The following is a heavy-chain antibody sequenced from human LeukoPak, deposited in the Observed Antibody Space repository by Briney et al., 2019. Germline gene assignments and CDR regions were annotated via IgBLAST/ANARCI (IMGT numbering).Heavy chain of an antibody. V-gene: IGHV4-59*11. CDR3: ATIKRGNIFGYFDF. J-gene: IGHJ4*02. CDR1: GGSISSHD. D-gene: IGHD5-18*01. CDR2: LYDYGRT. Sequence: SETLCLTCTVSGGSISSHDWSWVRQPPGKGLEWIGYLYDYGRTKHNPSLNSRLTLSADTSKNQFSLRLSSVTAADTAVYFCATIKRGNIFGYFDFWGQGILVAVSS.